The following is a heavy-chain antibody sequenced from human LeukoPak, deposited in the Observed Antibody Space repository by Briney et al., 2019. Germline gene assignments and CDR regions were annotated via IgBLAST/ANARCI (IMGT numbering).Heavy chain of an antibody. V-gene: IGHV4-61*08. CDR3: ARDRPIVGAMTAFDI. D-gene: IGHD1-26*01. Sequence: PSQTLSLTCTVSGGSISSGDYYWSWIRQPPGKGLEWIGYIYYSGSTNYNPSLKSRVTISVDTSKNQFSLKLSSVTAADTAVYYCARDRPIVGAMTAFDIWGQGTMVTVSS. CDR2: IYYSGST. J-gene: IGHJ3*02. CDR1: GGSISSGDYY.